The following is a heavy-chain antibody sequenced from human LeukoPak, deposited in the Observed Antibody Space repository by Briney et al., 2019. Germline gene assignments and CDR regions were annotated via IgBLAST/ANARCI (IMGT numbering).Heavy chain of an antibody. J-gene: IGHJ4*02. D-gene: IGHD3-22*01. V-gene: IGHV4-61*01. CDR3: ARASYYFDSSGYHYYFDY. CDR1: GSSVSSGSYY. CDR2: IYYSGST. Sequence: SETLSLTCTVSGSSVSSGSYYWSWIRQPPGKGLEWIGYIYYSGSTNYNPSLKSRVTISVDTSKNQFSLKLSSVTAADTAVYYCARASYYFDSSGYHYYFDYWGQGTLVTVSS.